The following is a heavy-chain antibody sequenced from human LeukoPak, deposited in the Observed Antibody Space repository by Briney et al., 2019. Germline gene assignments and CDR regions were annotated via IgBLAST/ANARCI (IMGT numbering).Heavy chain of an antibody. J-gene: IGHJ4*02. CDR3: AKDSEWLRFLDY. Sequence: GGSLRLSCAASGFTFNSYSMNWVRQAPGKGLEWVAVISYDGSNKYYADSVKGRFTISRDNSKNTLYLQMNSLRAEDTAVYYCAKDSEWLRFLDYWGQGTLVTVSS. V-gene: IGHV3-30*18. CDR2: ISYDGSNK. D-gene: IGHD5-12*01. CDR1: GFTFNSYS.